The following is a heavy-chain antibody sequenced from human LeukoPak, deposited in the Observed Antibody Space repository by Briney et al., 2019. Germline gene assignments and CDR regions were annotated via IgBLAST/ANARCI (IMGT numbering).Heavy chain of an antibody. CDR3: ARALPTVTTHYFDY. CDR2: INHSGST. CDR1: GGSFSGYY. D-gene: IGHD4-17*01. Sequence: SETLSLTCAVYGGSFSGYYWSWIRKPPGKGLEWIGEINHSGSTNYNPSLKSRVTISVDTSKNQFSLKLSSVTAADTAVYYCARALPTVTTHYFDYWGQGTLVTVSS. J-gene: IGHJ4*02. V-gene: IGHV4-34*01.